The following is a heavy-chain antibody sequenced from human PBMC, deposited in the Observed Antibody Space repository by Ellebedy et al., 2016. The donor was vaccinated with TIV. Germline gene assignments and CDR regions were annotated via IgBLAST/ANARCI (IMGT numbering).Heavy chain of an antibody. V-gene: IGHV4-38-2*02. Sequence: SETLSLTCTVSGYSISSGYYWVWVRQPPGKGLEWIGHISHSGTIFYNPSLKRRVTISMDTSKNQYSLTLISVTAADTAVYFCARNVDPWGQGALVTVSS. CDR1: GYSISSGYY. CDR3: ARNVDP. CDR2: ISHSGTI. J-gene: IGHJ5*02.